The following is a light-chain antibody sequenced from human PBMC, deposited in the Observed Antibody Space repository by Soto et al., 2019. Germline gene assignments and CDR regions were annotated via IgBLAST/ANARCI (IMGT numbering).Light chain of an antibody. Sequence: QSALTQPRSVSGSPGQSVTISCTGTSSDVGTYNYVSWYQQHPGKAPKLLIDDVNKRPSGVPDRFSGSKSGNTASLTISGLQAEDEADYDCCSYAGTYTYVFGTGTKVTVL. CDR2: DVN. CDR1: SSDVGTYNY. CDR3: CSYAGTYTYV. J-gene: IGLJ1*01. V-gene: IGLV2-11*01.